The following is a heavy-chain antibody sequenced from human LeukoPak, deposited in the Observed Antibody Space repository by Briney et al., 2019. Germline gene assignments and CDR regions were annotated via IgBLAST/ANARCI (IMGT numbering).Heavy chain of an antibody. CDR3: ARDMIMGGPPDYLDY. D-gene: IGHD3-22*01. V-gene: IGHV3-30*04. CDR1: GFIFSRHS. J-gene: IGHJ4*02. CDR2: IGDEGIHK. Sequence: PGGSRRLSCTTSGFIFSRHSMHWVRQAPGKGLEWVAVIGDEGIHKYYADSVKGRFTISRDDSKNILYLQMDGLRAEDTGVYYCARDMIMGGPPDYLDYWGQGTLVTVSS.